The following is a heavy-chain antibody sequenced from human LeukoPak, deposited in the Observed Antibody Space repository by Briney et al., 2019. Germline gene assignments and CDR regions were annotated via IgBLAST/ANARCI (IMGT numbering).Heavy chain of an antibody. CDR1: GGSISSYY. D-gene: IGHD1-26*01. V-gene: IGHV4-59*08. CDR2: IYYSGST. Sequence: SETLSLTCTVSGGSISSYYWSWIRQPPGKGLEWIGYIYYSGSTNYNPSLESRVTISVDTSKNQFSLKLSSVTAADTAVYYCARRMMGAAIDAFDIWGQGTMVTVSS. J-gene: IGHJ3*02. CDR3: ARRMMGAAIDAFDI.